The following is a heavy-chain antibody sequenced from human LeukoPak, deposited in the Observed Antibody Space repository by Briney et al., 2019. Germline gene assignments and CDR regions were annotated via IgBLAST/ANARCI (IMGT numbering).Heavy chain of an antibody. D-gene: IGHD6-25*01. CDR1: GFTFSSYG. Sequence: GGSLRLSCAASGFTFSSYGMHWVRQAPGKGLEWVAFIRYDGSNKYYADSVKGRFTISRDNSKNTLYLQMNSLRAEDTAVYYCAKDRGPLGYYYMDVWGKGTTVTVSS. V-gene: IGHV3-30*02. J-gene: IGHJ6*03. CDR2: IRYDGSNK. CDR3: AKDRGPLGYYYMDV.